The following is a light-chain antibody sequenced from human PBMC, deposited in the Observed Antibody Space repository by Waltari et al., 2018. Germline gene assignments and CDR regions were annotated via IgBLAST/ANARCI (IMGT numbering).Light chain of an antibody. V-gene: IGKV2-30*01. CDR2: KVS. CDR3: MEGAQWYT. J-gene: IGKJ2*01. Sequence: DVVLTQSPLSLSVTLGQSASVYCRTSQRLAFSDGKTYLNWFHQRPGQSPRRLIYKVSNRESGVPDRISGSGSGTDFALKISRVEAEDVGVYYCMEGAQWYTFGQGTKLEIK. CDR1: QRLAFSDGKTY.